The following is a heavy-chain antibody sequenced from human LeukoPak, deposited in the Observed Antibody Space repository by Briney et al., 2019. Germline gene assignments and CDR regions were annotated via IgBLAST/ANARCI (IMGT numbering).Heavy chain of an antibody. CDR3: ARDRFSYGDANWFDP. V-gene: IGHV4-59*01. J-gene: IGHJ5*02. D-gene: IGHD5-18*01. CDR2: IYYSGST. CDR1: GGSISSYY. Sequence: PSETLSLTCTVSGGSISSYYWSWIRQSPGKGLEWIGYIYYSGSTNYNPSLKSRVTISVDTSKNQFSLKRSSVTAADTAVYYCARDRFSYGDANWFDPWGQGTLVTVSS.